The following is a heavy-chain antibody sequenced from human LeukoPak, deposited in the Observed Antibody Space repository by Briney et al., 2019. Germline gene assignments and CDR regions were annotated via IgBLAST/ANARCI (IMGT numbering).Heavy chain of an antibody. CDR2: INKDGSEK. D-gene: IGHD4-17*01. J-gene: IGHJ4*02. CDR1: GFTFSSYW. V-gene: IGHV3-7*05. CDR3: VRFPTGFDY. Sequence: GFLRLSCAASGFTFSSYWMTWVRQAPGKGLEWVANINKDGSEKYYVDSVKGRFTISRDNAKNSLYLQMNSLRGEDTAVYYCVRFPTGFDYWGQGILVTVSS.